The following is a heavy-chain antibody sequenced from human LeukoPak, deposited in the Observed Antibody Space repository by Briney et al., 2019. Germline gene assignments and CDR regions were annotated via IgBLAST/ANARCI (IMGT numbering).Heavy chain of an antibody. V-gene: IGHV3-23*01. D-gene: IGHD5-12*01. Sequence: GGSLRLSCAASGFTFSSYGMSWVRQAPGKGLEWVSGISGSGVSTYYADSVKGRFTISRDNSKNTLYLQMNSLRAEDTAVYYCAKTAPYSGYDYGPFDYWGQGTLVTVSS. CDR1: GFTFSSYG. CDR3: AKTAPYSGYDYGPFDY. CDR2: ISGSGVST. J-gene: IGHJ4*02.